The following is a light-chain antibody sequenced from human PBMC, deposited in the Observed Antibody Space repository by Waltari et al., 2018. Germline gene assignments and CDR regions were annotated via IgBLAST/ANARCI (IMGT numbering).Light chain of an antibody. CDR1: QTVTTS. Sequence: DIQMTQSPSSLSASVGDTVTITCRTSQTVTTSLNWYQFKPGEAPKRLIFAASRLSDGVPSRFSGSGYGTDFTLTIRSLRPEDFGTYYCQQSSTTIFTFGPGTRVDVK. J-gene: IGKJ3*01. V-gene: IGKV1-39*01. CDR2: AAS. CDR3: QQSSTTIFT.